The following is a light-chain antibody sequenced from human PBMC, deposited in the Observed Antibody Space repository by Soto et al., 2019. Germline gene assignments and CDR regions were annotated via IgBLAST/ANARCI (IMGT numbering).Light chain of an antibody. CDR1: ESIDNY. V-gene: IGKV1-39*01. CDR3: QQSYNTPRT. Sequence: DIQLTQSPSSLSASVGDRVTLTCRASESIDNYLNWYQQKPGKAPKLLIYAASSLQSGVPSRFSGSGSGTDFTLTISSLQPDDFATYYCQQSYNTPRTFDQGTKVEI. CDR2: AAS. J-gene: IGKJ1*01.